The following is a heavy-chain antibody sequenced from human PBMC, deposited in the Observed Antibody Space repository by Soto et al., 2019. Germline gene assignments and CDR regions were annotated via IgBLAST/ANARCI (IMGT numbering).Heavy chain of an antibody. CDR3: ARGDCSGGSCYAGIDY. D-gene: IGHD2-15*01. Sequence: GASVKVSCKASGGTFSSYYMHWVRQAPGQGLEWMGIINPSGGSTSYAQKFQGRVTMTRDTSTSTVYMELSSLRSEDTAVYYCARGDCSGGSCYAGIDYWGQGTLVTVSS. CDR2: INPSGGST. J-gene: IGHJ4*02. V-gene: IGHV1-46*01. CDR1: GGTFSSYY.